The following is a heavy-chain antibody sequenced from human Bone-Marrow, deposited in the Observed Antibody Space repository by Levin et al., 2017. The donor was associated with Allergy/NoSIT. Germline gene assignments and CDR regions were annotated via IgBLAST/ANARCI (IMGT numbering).Heavy chain of an antibody. CDR3: ARQRKTVVPGGFDYYALDV. V-gene: IGHV3-13*01. CDR2: VGTLGDT. D-gene: IGHD2-2*01. CDR1: GFTFSMYD. J-gene: IGHJ6*02. Sequence: PGGSLRLSCAASGFTFSMYDMHWVRQVTGKGLEWVSSVGTLGDTDYPDSVRGRFTISREDADDTLYLQMNSLRAEDTAIYFCARQRKTVVPGGFDYYALDVWGPGTTVTVSS.